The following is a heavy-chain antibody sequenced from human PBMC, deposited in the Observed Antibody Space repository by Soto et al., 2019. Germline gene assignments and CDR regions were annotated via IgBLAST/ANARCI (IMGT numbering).Heavy chain of an antibody. Sequence: QLQLQESGPGLVKPSETLSLTCTVSGGSISSSSYYWGWIRQPPGKGLEWIGSIYYSGSTYYNPSLKSRVTISVDTSKNQFSLKLSSVTAADTAVYYCARLIAVAGTGAFDIWGQGTMVTVSS. CDR3: ARLIAVAGTGAFDI. J-gene: IGHJ3*02. D-gene: IGHD6-19*01. CDR1: GGSISSSSYY. V-gene: IGHV4-39*01. CDR2: IYYSGST.